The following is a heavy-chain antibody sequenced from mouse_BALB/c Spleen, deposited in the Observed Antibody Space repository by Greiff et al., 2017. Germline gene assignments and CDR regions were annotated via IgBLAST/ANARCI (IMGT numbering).Heavy chain of an antibody. CDR1: GYSITSDYA. J-gene: IGHJ2*01. CDR3: ARGDGSRYEHYYFDY. Sequence: EVKLMESGPGLVKPSQSLSLTCTVTGYSITSDYAWNWIRQFPGNKLEWMGYISYSGSTSYNPSLKSRISITRDTSKNQFFLQLNSVTTEDTATYYCARGDGSRYEHYYFDYWGQGTTLTVSS. D-gene: IGHD1-1*01. V-gene: IGHV3-2*02. CDR2: ISYSGST.